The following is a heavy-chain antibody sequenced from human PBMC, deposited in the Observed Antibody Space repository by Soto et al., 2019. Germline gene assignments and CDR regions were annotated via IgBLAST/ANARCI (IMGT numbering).Heavy chain of an antibody. CDR2: IIPIFGTA. CDR1: GGTFSSYA. D-gene: IGHD6-13*01. CDR3: ARGYSSRRYNRLDP. J-gene: IGHJ5*02. Sequence: SVKVSCKASGGTFSSYAISWVRQAPGQGLEWMGGIIPIFGTANYAQKFQGRVTITADEPTSTAYMELSSLRSEDTAVYYCARGYSSRRYNRLDPWGQGNLVTV. V-gene: IGHV1-69*13.